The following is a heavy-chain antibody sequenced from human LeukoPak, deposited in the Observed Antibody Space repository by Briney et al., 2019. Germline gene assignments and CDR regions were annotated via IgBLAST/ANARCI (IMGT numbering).Heavy chain of an antibody. V-gene: IGHV3-23*01. D-gene: IGHD6-13*01. Sequence: GGSLRLSCAVSGFTFSSYAMSWVRQAPGKGLAWVSVMSASGGSTCYADSMKGRFTISRDNSKNTLYLQMKILKAEDNGVYYCAKSKHAAAGLNWFAPWGQGIRVPVSS. CDR2: MSASGGST. J-gene: IGHJ5*02. CDR3: AKSKHAAAGLNWFAP. CDR1: GFTFSSYA.